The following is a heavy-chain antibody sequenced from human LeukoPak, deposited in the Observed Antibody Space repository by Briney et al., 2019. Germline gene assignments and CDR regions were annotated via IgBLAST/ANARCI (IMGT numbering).Heavy chain of an antibody. D-gene: IGHD6-13*01. CDR3: ARGWARVPIDY. CDR2: IYYSGST. CDR1: GGSISSSSYY. J-gene: IGHJ4*02. Sequence: PSETLSLTCTVSGGSISSSSYYWGWIRQPPGKGLEWIGSIYYSGSTYYNPSLKSRVTISVDTSKNQFSLKLSSVTAADTAVYYCARGWARVPIDYWGQGTLVTVSS. V-gene: IGHV4-39*07.